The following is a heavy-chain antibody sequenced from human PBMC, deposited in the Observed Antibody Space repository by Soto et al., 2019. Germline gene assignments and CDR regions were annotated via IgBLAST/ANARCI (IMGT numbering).Heavy chain of an antibody. D-gene: IGHD6-13*01. Sequence: GGSLRLSCAASGFTFSSYWMHWVRQAPGKGLVWVSRINSDGSSTSYADSVKGRFTIYRDNAKNTLYLQMNSLRAEDTAVYYCARDRVAAGMDYWGQGTLVTVSS. CDR2: INSDGSST. J-gene: IGHJ4*02. CDR1: GFTFSSYW. CDR3: ARDRVAAGMDY. V-gene: IGHV3-74*01.